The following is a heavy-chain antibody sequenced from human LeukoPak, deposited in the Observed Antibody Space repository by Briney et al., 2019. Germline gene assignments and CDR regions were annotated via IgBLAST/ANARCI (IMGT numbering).Heavy chain of an antibody. CDR2: IRYDGSNK. V-gene: IGHV3-30*02. CDR3: AKGLPGFGDLLDVWNY. D-gene: IGHD3-10*01. CDR1: GFTFSTFG. J-gene: IGHJ4*02. Sequence: GGSLRLSCAASGFAASGFTFSTFGMHWVRQAPGKGLEWVAFIRYDGSNKYYADSVKGRFTISRDNAKNSLFLQMNSLRAEDTALYYCAKGLPGFGDLLDVWNYWGQGILVTVSS.